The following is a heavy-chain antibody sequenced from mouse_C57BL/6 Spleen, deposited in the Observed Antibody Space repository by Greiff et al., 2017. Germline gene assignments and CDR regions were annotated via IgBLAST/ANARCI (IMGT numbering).Heavy chain of an antibody. Sequence: EVKLMESGGGLVQPGGSMKLSCVASGFTFSNYWMNWFRQSPEKGLEWVAQIRLKSDNYATHYAESVKGRFTNSRDDSKSSVYLQMNNLRAEDTGIYYCTDSIYFDYWGQGTTLTVSS. V-gene: IGHV6-3*01. CDR3: TDSIYFDY. CDR2: IRLKSDNYAT. CDR1: GFTFSNYW. J-gene: IGHJ2*01. D-gene: IGHD2-10*02.